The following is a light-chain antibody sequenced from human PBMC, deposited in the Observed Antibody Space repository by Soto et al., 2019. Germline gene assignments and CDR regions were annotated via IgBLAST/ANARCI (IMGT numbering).Light chain of an antibody. V-gene: IGLV2-14*03. Sequence: QSVLTQPASVSGSPGQSITISCTGTSSDVGGYNYVSWYQHHPGKAPKLMIYDVTDRPSGISFRFSGSKSGTTASLTISRLQAEDEADYYCSSYTSSNTVLFGAGTKVTVL. CDR1: SSDVGGYNY. J-gene: IGLJ2*01. CDR3: SSYTSSNTVL. CDR2: DVT.